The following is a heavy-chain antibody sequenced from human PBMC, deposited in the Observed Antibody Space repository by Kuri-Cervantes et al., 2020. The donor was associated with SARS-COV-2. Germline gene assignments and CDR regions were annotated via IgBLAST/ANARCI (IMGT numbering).Heavy chain of an antibody. Sequence: GSLRLSCVVSGGALNTYNWWTWVRQPPGKGLQWIGEIFHDGSTKFNPSLSLRGRVTMSLDKSKNQLSLNLTSATAADTAVYYCARESTYTFDIWGQGTLVTVSS. CDR2: IFHDGST. J-gene: IGHJ3*02. CDR1: GGALNTYNW. CDR3: ARESTYTFDI. D-gene: IGHD2-2*02. V-gene: IGHV4-4*02.